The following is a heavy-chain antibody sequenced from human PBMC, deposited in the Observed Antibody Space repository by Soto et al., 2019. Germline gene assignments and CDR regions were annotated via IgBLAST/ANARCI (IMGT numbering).Heavy chain of an antibody. CDR2: IYYSGST. CDR1: GSSISSGDYY. Sequence: QVQLQESGPGLVKPSQTLSLTCTVSGSSISSGDYYWSWIRQPPGKGLEWIGYIYYSGSTYYNPSLKSRVTISVDTSKNQFSLKLSSVTAADTAVYYCARTPRYSPHAFDIWGQGTMVTVSS. J-gene: IGHJ3*02. V-gene: IGHV4-30-4*01. D-gene: IGHD6-13*01. CDR3: ARTPRYSPHAFDI.